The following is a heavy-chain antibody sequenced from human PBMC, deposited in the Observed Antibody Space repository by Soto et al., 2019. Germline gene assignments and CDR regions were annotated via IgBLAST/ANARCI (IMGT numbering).Heavy chain of an antibody. CDR1: GGSVSSTTYY. Sequence: QLQLKESGPGLVKPSETLSLTCTVSGGSVSSTTYYWTWIRQPPGKGLEWIGSIYYSGSTYYNTSLTSRITISVLTSKNQSTLKLRPAAAADTAVYYCTIYPRVALFGVPFDSWGPGALVTVSS. CDR2: IYYSGST. D-gene: IGHD3-16*01. CDR3: TIYPRVALFGVPFDS. V-gene: IGHV4-39*01. J-gene: IGHJ4*02.